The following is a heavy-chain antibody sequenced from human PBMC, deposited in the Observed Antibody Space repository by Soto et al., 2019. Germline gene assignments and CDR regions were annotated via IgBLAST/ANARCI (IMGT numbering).Heavy chain of an antibody. CDR2: ISAYNGNT. Sequence: QVQLVQSGAEVKKPGASVKVSCKASGYTFTSSGISWVRQAPGQGLEWMGWISAYNGNTNYAQKLQGRVTMTTDTSTSTSYMELRSVRSDDTAVYYCARDLIEGLRYKSDWFDPWGQGTLVTVSS. D-gene: IGHD3-9*01. V-gene: IGHV1-18*01. CDR3: ARDLIEGLRYKSDWFDP. J-gene: IGHJ5*02. CDR1: GYTFTSSG.